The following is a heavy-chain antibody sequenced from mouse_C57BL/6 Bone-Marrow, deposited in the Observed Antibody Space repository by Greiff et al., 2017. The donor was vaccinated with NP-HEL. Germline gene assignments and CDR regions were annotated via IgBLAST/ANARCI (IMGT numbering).Heavy chain of an antibody. J-gene: IGHJ3*01. V-gene: IGHV1-54*01. Sequence: QVQLQQSGAELVRPGTSVKVSCKASGYAFTNYLIEWVKQRPGQGLEWIGVINPGSGGTNYNEKFKGKATLTADKSSSTAYMQLSSLTSEDSAVYFCARSDYYGSSYGAYWVQGTLVTVSA. D-gene: IGHD1-1*01. CDR1: GYAFTNYL. CDR3: ARSDYYGSSYGAY. CDR2: INPGSGGT.